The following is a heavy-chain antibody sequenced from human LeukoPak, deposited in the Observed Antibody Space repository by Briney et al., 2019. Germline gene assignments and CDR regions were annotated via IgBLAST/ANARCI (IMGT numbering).Heavy chain of an antibody. D-gene: IGHD3-3*01. CDR2: IRYDGSNK. J-gene: IGHJ4*02. Sequence: PGGSLRLSCVVSGFTFSTYGMHWVRQAPGKGLEWVAFIRYDGSNKYYADSVKGRFTISRDNSKNTLYLQMNNLRAEDTAVYYCAKDRMTFYDTWSGHYLDYWGQGTLVTVSS. V-gene: IGHV3-30*02. CDR3: AKDRMTFYDTWSGHYLDY. CDR1: GFTFSTYG.